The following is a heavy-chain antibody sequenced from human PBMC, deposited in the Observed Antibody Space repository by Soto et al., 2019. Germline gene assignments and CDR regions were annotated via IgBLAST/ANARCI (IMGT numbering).Heavy chain of an antibody. J-gene: IGHJ4*02. D-gene: IGHD1-26*01. CDR3: ALALREELPIYPFDS. CDR1: GFSLSKARMG. V-gene: IGHV2-26*01. CDR2: IFWNDER. Sequence: QVTLKESGPVLVKPTETLTLTCTVSGFSLSKARMGVSWIRQPPGKALEWLAHIFWNDERAYNTSLKSRLTISRDTSKRQVVLTMTSVDPVDTGTYFCALALREELPIYPFDSWGQGTLVTVSS.